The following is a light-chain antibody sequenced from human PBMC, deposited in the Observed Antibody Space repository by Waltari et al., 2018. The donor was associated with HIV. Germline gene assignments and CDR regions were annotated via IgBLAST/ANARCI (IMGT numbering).Light chain of an antibody. V-gene: IGLV2-14*03. Sequence: QSALTQPASVSGSPGQSITIPCSGSTSDITPYDFVSWYQKQPDKAPKLLIFDVSHRPSGVSRRFSGSKSDNTASLTISGLQPDDEADYYCSSYTTANTVVFGGGTRLTVL. CDR3: SSYTTANTVV. CDR2: DVS. J-gene: IGLJ2*01. CDR1: TSDITPYDF.